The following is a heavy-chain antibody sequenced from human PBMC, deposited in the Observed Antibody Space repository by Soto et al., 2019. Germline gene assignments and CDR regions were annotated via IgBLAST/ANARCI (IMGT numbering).Heavy chain of an antibody. D-gene: IGHD6-13*01. J-gene: IGHJ4*02. CDR1: GFTFSDYY. Sequence: GGSLRLSCAASGFTFSDYYMSWIRQAPGKGLEWVSYISSSSSYTNYADSVKGRFTISRDNAKNSLYLQMNSLRAEDTAVYYCARDPLGAAGTGYFDYWGQGTLVTVSS. CDR3: ARDPLGAAGTGYFDY. CDR2: ISSSSSYT. V-gene: IGHV3-11*06.